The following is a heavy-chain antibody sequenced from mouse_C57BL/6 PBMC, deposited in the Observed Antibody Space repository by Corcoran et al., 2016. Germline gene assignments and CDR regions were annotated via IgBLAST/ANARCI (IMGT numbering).Heavy chain of an antibody. D-gene: IGHD2-3*01. Sequence: QIQLVQSGPELKKPGETVKISCKASGYTFTTYGMSWVKQAPGKGLKWMGWINTYSGVPTYADDFKGRFAFSLETSASTAYLQINNLKNEDTATYFCARRWLLRYYYAMDYWGQGTSVTVSS. V-gene: IGHV9-3*01. J-gene: IGHJ4*01. CDR3: ARRWLLRYYYAMDY. CDR1: GYTFTTYG. CDR2: INTYSGVP.